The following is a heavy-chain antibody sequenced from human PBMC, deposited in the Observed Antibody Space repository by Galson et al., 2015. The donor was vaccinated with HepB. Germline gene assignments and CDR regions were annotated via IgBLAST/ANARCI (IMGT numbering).Heavy chain of an antibody. V-gene: IGHV3-30-3*01. CDR1: RSTFRSYA. J-gene: IGHJ4*02. D-gene: IGHD2/OR15-2a*01. CDR3: ARDNSNFGGTFFDY. CDR2: ISYDGNNR. Sequence: LRLSCAGSRSTFRSYALHWVRQAPGKGLEWVAVISYDGNNRNYADSVKGRFTISRDDSVHSLYLQMNSLRTEDTALYYCARDNSNFGGTFFDYWGRGTLVTVSS.